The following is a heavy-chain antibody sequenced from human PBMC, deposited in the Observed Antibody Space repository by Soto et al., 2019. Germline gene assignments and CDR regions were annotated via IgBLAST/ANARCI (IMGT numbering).Heavy chain of an antibody. CDR1: GFTFSTYA. J-gene: IGHJ4*02. CDR2: ISANGQGI. CDR3: AKDRNYPRDQFHY. Sequence: GGSLRLSCAASGFTFSTYALSWVRQAPGKGLEWVSAISANGQGIYYADSVRGRFAISRDNSKNTIFLHMDSLRAEDTAVYYCAKDRNYPRDQFHYWGQGTLVTVSS. D-gene: IGHD1-7*01. V-gene: IGHV3-23*01.